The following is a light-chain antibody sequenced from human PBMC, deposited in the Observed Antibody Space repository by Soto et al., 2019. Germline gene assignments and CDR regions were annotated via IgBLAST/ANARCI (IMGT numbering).Light chain of an antibody. CDR2: DVT. CDR3: CSYAGDFYV. CDR1: TSDVGSYDY. Sequence: QSALTQPRSVSGSPGQSVAISCTGTTSDVGSYDYVSWYQQHPGKAPELIIFDVTKRPSGVPDRFSGSKSGNTASLTISGLQAEDEGDYFCCSYAGDFYVLGSRTKLPVL. V-gene: IGLV2-11*01. J-gene: IGLJ1*01.